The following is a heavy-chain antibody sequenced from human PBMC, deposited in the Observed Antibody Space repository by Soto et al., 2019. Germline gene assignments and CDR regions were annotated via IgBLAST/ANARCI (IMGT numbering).Heavy chain of an antibody. Sequence: PVESLKISCKGSGYSFTRNWIGWVRRMPGKGLEWMGIIHPGDSHTTYNPSFQGQVTMSADRSISTAYLQWSSLKASDTAMYYCARALTYYYDRSGYFDYWGQGTLVTVSS. CDR3: ARALTYYYDRSGYFDY. D-gene: IGHD3-22*01. CDR1: GYSFTRNW. J-gene: IGHJ4*02. V-gene: IGHV5-51*01. CDR2: IHPGDSHT.